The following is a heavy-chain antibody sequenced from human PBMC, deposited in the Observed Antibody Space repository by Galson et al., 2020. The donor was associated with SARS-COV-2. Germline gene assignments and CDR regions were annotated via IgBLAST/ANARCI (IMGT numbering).Heavy chain of an antibody. CDR1: GTSISSGSYS. J-gene: IGHJ3*02. D-gene: IGHD4-17*01. CDR2: ISHSGGT. V-gene: IGHV4-30-2*01. Sequence: SATLSLTCAVSGTSISSGSYSWNWIRQPPGKGLEWIGYISHSGGTYYNPSLKSRVTISGDRSKNQFSLRLSAVTAAGTAVYYRARLHYGEYAPEAFDIWGPGTRGTVAS. CDR3: ARLHYGEYAPEAFDI.